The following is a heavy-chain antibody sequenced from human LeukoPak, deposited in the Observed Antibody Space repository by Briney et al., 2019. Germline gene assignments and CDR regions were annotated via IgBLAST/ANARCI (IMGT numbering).Heavy chain of an antibody. CDR1: GFTFSSYA. Sequence: GRSLRLSCAASGFTFSSYAMHWVRQAPGKGLEWVAVISNDGSNKYYADSVKGRFTISRDNPKNTLYLQMNSLRAEDTAVYYCARDRGSTSSYGMDVWGKGTTVTVSS. CDR2: ISNDGSNK. CDR3: ARDRGSTSSYGMDV. V-gene: IGHV3-30*04. J-gene: IGHJ6*04. D-gene: IGHD2-2*01.